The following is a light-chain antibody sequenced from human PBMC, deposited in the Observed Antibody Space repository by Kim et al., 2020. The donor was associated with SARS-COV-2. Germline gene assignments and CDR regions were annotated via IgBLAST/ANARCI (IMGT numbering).Light chain of an antibody. J-gene: IGKJ2*01. Sequence: SASVGDRVTTTGRASQSINTKLKWYQQNPGKAPNLLIYGASSLQSGVPPRFSGSGAGTDFTLTISSLQPEDFATYYCQQSYSTQPTFGQGTKLEI. CDR1: QSINTK. V-gene: IGKV1-39*01. CDR3: QQSYSTQPT. CDR2: GAS.